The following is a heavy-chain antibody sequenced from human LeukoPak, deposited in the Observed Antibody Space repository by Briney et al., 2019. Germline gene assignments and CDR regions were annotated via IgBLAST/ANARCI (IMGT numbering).Heavy chain of an antibody. CDR2: MNPNSGNT. Sequence: ASVKVSCKASGYTFTSYDLNWVRQATRQGLEWMGWMNPNSGNTVYAQKFQGRVTITRNTSISTVYMELSSLRSEDTAVYYCARGKGCSSTSCAENWFDPWGQGTLVTVSS. V-gene: IGHV1-8*03. J-gene: IGHJ5*02. D-gene: IGHD2-2*01. CDR1: GYTFTSYD. CDR3: ARGKGCSSTSCAENWFDP.